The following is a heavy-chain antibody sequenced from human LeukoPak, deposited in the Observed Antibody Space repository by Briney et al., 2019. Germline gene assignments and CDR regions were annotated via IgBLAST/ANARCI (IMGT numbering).Heavy chain of an antibody. CDR2: INWNGGST. J-gene: IGHJ4*02. V-gene: IGHV3-20*04. Sequence: GGSLRLSCAASGFTFDDYGMSWVRQAPGKGLERVSGINWNGGSTGYADSVKGRFTISRDNAKNSLYLQMNSLRAEDTALYYCARDGYDSSGYYFSLDYWGQGTLVTVSS. CDR3: ARDGYDSSGYYFSLDY. CDR1: GFTFDDYG. D-gene: IGHD3-22*01.